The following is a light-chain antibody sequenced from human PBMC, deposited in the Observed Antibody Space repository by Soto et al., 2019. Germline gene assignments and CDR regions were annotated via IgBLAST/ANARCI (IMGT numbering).Light chain of an antibody. CDR1: QSVSSN. J-gene: IGKJ5*01. CDR2: GAS. Sequence: EIVMTQSPATLSVSPGERATLSCRASQSVSSNLAWYQQKPGQAPRLLIYGASTRATGIPARFTGSGSGTEFTLTISSLQSEDFATYYCQQYDTLPLTFGQGTRLEIK. V-gene: IGKV3-15*01. CDR3: QQYDTLPLT.